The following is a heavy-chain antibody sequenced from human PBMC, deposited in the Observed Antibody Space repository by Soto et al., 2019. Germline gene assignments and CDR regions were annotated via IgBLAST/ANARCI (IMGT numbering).Heavy chain of an antibody. CDR1: GPSISNTGFY. Sequence: QVQLQESGPGLVKPSETMSLTATVAGPSISNTGFYWSWIRQPPGKGLESLGYIYSSGSTSSNSSRESRVTISADTSQNLVSLNLTSVTASDTAMYYCARTSGSRSLNVWGHGTMVSVSS. J-gene: IGHJ3*01. V-gene: IGHV4-61*08. CDR2: IYSSGST. CDR3: ARTSGSRSLNV. D-gene: IGHD3-10*01.